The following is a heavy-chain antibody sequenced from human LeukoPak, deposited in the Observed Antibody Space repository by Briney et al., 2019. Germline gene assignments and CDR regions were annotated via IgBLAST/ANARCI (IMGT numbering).Heavy chain of an antibody. V-gene: IGHV1-8*03. CDR3: ARVYPNSNFEY. CDR2: MNPNNDNT. D-gene: IGHD2-8*01. Sequence: ASVKVSCKASGYTFTNYEINWVRQAPGQGLEWMGWMNPNNDNTGYAQKFQGRLSITRNTSISAVYMELSSLRFEDTAVYYCARVYPNSNFEYWGQGTLVTVSS. J-gene: IGHJ4*02. CDR1: GYTFTNYE.